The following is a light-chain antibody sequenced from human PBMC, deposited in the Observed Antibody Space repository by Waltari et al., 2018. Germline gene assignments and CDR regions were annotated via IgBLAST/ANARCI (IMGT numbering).Light chain of an antibody. J-gene: IGLJ2*01. Sequence: QSALTQPASVSGSPGQSITLSCTGTSSDVGNSNRVSWYQQHPGKAPKLRIYAVSQRPSGVSDRFSGSKSGDMASLTISGLQPEDEAEYFCSSYAGSSKGVFGGGTKVTVL. V-gene: IGLV2-23*02. CDR1: SSDVGNSNR. CDR2: AVS. CDR3: SSYAGSSKGV.